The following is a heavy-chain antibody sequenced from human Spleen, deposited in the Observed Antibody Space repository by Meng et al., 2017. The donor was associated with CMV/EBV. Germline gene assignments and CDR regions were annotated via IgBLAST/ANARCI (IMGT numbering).Heavy chain of an antibody. CDR3: ARDPVVPAGRGWFDP. V-gene: IGHV1-2*02. J-gene: IGHJ5*02. CDR2: INPNSGGT. Sequence: ASVKVSCKASGYTFTGYYMHWVRQAPGQGLEWMGWINPNSGGTNYAQKFQGRVTMTRDTSISTAYMELSRLRSDDKAVYYCARDPVVPAGRGWFDPWGQGTLVTVSS. D-gene: IGHD2-2*01. CDR1: GYTFTGYY.